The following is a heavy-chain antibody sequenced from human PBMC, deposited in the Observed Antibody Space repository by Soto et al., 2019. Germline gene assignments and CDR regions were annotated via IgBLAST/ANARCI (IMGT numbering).Heavy chain of an antibody. CDR1: GFTFSSYS. CDR2: ISGSSNYI. Sequence: PGGSLRLSCAASGFTFSSYSMNWVRQAPGKGLEWVSYISGSSNYISYADSVKGRFTISRDNAKNSLYLQMNSLRAEDTAVYYCARESVSVAGTFDYWGQGTLVTVSS. CDR3: ARESVSVAGTFDY. V-gene: IGHV3-21*01. D-gene: IGHD6-19*01. J-gene: IGHJ4*02.